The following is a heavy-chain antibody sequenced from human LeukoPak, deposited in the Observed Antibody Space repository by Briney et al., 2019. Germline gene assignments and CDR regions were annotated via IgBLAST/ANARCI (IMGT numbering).Heavy chain of an antibody. CDR3: ARDRSLATPFDY. D-gene: IGHD5-12*01. J-gene: IGHJ4*02. Sequence: GGSLRLSCAASGFTFSHFGMNWVRQAPGKGLEWVSYISTSSGTIYYADSVKGRFTISRDNANNSLSLHLNSLRAEDTAVYSCARDRSLATPFDYWGQGTLVTVSS. CDR1: GFTFSHFG. V-gene: IGHV3-48*01. CDR2: ISTSSGTI.